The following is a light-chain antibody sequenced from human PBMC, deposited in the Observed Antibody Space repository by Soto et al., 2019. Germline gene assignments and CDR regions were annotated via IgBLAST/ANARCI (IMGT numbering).Light chain of an antibody. CDR3: QQYNNYFWA. V-gene: IGKV1-5*03. Sequence: DIQITQSPSTVSASVGDRVTLTCRASQNINTWLAWYQQKPGKAPKLLILKASSLESGVPSRFSGSGSGTEFTLTISSLQPDDLATYYCQQYNNYFWAFGQGTKVDIK. J-gene: IGKJ1*01. CDR2: KAS. CDR1: QNINTW.